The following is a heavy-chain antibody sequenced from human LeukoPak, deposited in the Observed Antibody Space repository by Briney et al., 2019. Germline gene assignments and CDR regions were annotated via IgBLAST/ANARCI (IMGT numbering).Heavy chain of an antibody. V-gene: IGHV3-21*01. D-gene: IGHD3-3*01. CDR3: ARGSEWSSGVSDY. CDR2: ISGSSTYI. CDR1: GFTFSSCG. Sequence: GGSLRLSCAASGFTFSSCGMNWVRQAPGKGLEWVSSISGSSTYIYYADSVKGRFTISRDNAKNSLYLQMNSLRAEDTAVYYCARGSEWSSGVSDYWGQGTLVTVSS. J-gene: IGHJ4*02.